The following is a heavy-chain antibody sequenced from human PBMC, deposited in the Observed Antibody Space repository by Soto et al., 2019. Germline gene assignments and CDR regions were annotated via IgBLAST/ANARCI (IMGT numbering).Heavy chain of an antibody. CDR1: GFTFSAYS. Sequence: GGSLRLSCAASGFTFSAYSMSWVRQAPGKGLEWVSSITSGSDYIYYADSLKGRFTISRDNAKNSLYLQMHSLRAEDTAFYYCARLDGYTYLNHYSGQATLFTVSS. CDR3: ARLDGYTYLNHY. J-gene: IGHJ4*02. D-gene: IGHD5-12*01. CDR2: ITSGSDYI. V-gene: IGHV3-21*01.